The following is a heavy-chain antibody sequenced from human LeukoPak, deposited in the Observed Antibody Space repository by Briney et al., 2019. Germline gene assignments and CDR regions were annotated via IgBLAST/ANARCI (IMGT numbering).Heavy chain of an antibody. Sequence: SGTLSLTCAVSGGSISSSNWWSWVRQPPGKGLEWIGSIYYGGSTYYNPSPKSRVTISVDTSKNQFSLKVNSVTAADTAVYYCARDAGHQLSRRNYYAMDVWGQGTAVTVSS. J-gene: IGHJ6*02. CDR2: IYYGGST. D-gene: IGHD2-2*01. CDR1: GGSISSSNW. CDR3: ARDAGHQLSRRNYYAMDV. V-gene: IGHV4-4*02.